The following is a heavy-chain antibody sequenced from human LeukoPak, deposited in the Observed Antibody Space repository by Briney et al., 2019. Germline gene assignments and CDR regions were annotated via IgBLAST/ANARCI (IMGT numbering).Heavy chain of an antibody. CDR3: ARAPDYGANLDY. J-gene: IGHJ4*02. V-gene: IGHV4-59*01. CDR1: GASISSYF. Sequence: SETLTLTCTVSGASISSYFWSWIRQPPGKGLEWIGYIHYSGDTNYNPSLKSRVTISVDTSKNQFSLRLTSVTAADTAVYYCARAPDYGANLDYWGQGTLVTVSS. D-gene: IGHD4-23*01. CDR2: IHYSGDT.